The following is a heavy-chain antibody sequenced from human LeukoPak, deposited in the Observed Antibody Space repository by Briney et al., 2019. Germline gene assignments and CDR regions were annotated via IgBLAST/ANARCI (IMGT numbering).Heavy chain of an antibody. J-gene: IGHJ4*02. D-gene: IGHD6-6*01. CDR3: ATEIQNIAGRVY. CDR1: GGSLSRFY. V-gene: IGHV4-59*08. Sequence: SETLSLTCTVSGGSLSRFYWSWIRQPVGKGLEWIGYIYCSGSTNYTPSLKSRVTISVDTSKNQFSLKLRSVTAADTAVYYCATEIQNIAGRVYWGQGTLVTVSS. CDR2: IYCSGST.